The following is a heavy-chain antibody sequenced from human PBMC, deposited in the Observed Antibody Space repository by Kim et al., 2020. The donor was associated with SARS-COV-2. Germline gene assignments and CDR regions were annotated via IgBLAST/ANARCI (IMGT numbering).Heavy chain of an antibody. Sequence: GGSLRLSCAASGFSFSTYPMTWVRRAPGRGLEWVSKVSGNGLMTYYADSVKGRFTISRDNSKNTIYLQMDSLRAEDTAVYYCAKLFEEGYCSGGSCYSFDYSGQGTLVTVSS. D-gene: IGHD2-15*01. CDR3: AKLFEEGYCSGGSCYSFDY. J-gene: IGHJ4*02. CDR2: VSGNGLMT. V-gene: IGHV3-23*01. CDR1: GFSFSTYP.